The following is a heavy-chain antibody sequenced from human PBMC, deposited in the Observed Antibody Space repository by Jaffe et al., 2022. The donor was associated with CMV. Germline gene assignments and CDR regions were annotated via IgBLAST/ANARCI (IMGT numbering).Heavy chain of an antibody. CDR3: ARHYGTYHTETDAFDI. Sequence: EVQLVQSGAEVKKPGESLKISCKGSGYSFTSYWIGWVRQMPGKGLEWMGIIYPGDSDTRYSPSFQGQVTISADKSISTAYLQWSSLKASDTAMYYCARHYGTYHTETDAFDIWGQGTMVTVSS. CDR2: IYPGDSDT. CDR1: GYSFTSYW. J-gene: IGHJ3*02. V-gene: IGHV5-51*01. D-gene: IGHD5-18*01.